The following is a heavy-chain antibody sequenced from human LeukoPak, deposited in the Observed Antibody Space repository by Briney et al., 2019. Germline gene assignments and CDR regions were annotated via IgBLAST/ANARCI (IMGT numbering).Heavy chain of an antibody. CDR1: GYTLTSYD. CDR3: ARGAGQQLVRRRPQFDP. D-gene: IGHD6-13*01. Sequence: GSPKDSCKPSGYTLTSYDINSVRHTTQQRVWWMGWMNPISGNTGYAQKFQGRVTMTRNTSISTAYMELSSLRSEDTAVYYCARGAGQQLVRRRPQFDPWGQRTLGTVSS. V-gene: IGHV1-8*01. J-gene: IGHJ5*02. CDR2: MNPISGNT.